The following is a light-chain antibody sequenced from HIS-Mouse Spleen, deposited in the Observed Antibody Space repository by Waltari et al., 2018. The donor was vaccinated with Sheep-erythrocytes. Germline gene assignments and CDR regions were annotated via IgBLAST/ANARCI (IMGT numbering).Light chain of an antibody. CDR2: EVS. J-gene: IGLJ3*02. CDR1: SSDLGGSNY. Sequence: QSALTQPASVSGSPGQSITISCTGPSSDLGGSNYVSWYQQHPGKAPKLMIYEVSNRPSGVSNRFSGSKSGNTASLTISGLQAEDEADYYCSSYTSSSTLVFGGGTKLTVL. V-gene: IGLV2-14*01. CDR3: SSYTSSSTLV.